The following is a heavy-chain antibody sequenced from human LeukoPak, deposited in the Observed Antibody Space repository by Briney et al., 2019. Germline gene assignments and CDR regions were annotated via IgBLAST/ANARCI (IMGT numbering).Heavy chain of an antibody. Sequence: PSETLSLTCIVSGDSISSASYYWGWIRQPPGQGLEWIASIHHSGSTYYNPSLKSRVTISVDRSKNQFSLKVRFVTAADTAVYYCARGYSGAFDSWGQGTLVTASS. V-gene: IGHV4-39*07. D-gene: IGHD1-26*01. CDR2: IHHSGST. J-gene: IGHJ5*01. CDR3: ARGYSGAFDS. CDR1: GDSISSASYY.